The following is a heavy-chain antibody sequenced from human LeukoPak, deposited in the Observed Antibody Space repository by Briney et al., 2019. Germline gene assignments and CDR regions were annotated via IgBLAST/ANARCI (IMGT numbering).Heavy chain of an antibody. J-gene: IGHJ4*02. CDR2: IKSDGSST. Sequence: GGSLRLSCAASGFTFNSYWMHWVRQAPGKGLVWVSHIKSDGSSTNYADSVKGRFTISRDNAKNTLYLQMDSLRAEDTAVYYCATTGTDYYFDYWGQGTLVTVSS. D-gene: IGHD3/OR15-3a*01. CDR1: GFTFNSYW. V-gene: IGHV3-74*01. CDR3: ATTGTDYYFDY.